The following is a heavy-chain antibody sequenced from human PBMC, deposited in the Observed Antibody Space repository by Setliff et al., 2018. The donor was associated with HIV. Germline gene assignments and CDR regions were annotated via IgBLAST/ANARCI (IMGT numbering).Heavy chain of an antibody. J-gene: IGHJ3*02. V-gene: IGHV3-11*04. CDR2: ITSSGSTI. D-gene: IGHD5-18*01. CDR3: ARLWGLRPDGFDI. Sequence: GGSLRLSCAASGFTFSDYYMSWIRQAPGKGLEWVSYITSSGSTIYYADSVKGRFTISRDNAKSSLYLQMNSLRAEDTAIYYCARLWGLRPDGFDIWGQGTVVTVSS. CDR1: GFTFSDYY.